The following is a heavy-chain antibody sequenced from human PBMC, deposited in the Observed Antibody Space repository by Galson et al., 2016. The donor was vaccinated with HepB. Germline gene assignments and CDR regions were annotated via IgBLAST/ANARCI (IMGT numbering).Heavy chain of an antibody. D-gene: IGHD6-6*01. J-gene: IGHJ6*02. CDR1: RFTFSSFE. CDR3: ARDMRVAARHYYYYGMDV. V-gene: IGHV3-48*03. Sequence: SLRLSCAASRFTFSSFEMNWVRQAPGKGLEWLSYISSYGNTKYYADSVKGRFAISRGNAKNSLYLQMDSLRVEDTAVYYCARDMRVAARHYYYYGMDVWGQGTTVTVSS. CDR2: ISSYGNTK.